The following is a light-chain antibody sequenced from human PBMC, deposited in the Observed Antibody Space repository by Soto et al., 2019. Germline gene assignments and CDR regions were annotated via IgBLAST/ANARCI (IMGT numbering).Light chain of an antibody. Sequence: ESVLTQSPGTLSLSPGERATLSCRASQNIHNHMSWFLQKPGQTPRXLIYDAIIRAADVPARFSGSWSGTELTITINSLQSEDGAVYDGQQYDAWPLTFGGGTKVDIK. CDR1: QNIHNH. CDR2: DAI. V-gene: IGKV3-15*01. CDR3: QQYDAWPLT. J-gene: IGKJ4*01.